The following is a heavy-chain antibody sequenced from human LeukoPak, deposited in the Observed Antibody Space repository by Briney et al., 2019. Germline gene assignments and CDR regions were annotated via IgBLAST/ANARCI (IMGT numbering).Heavy chain of an antibody. CDR3: EKDGACGQWNCQGSDY. Sequence: ASVKVSCKASGYTFTSYDINWVRQATGQGLEWMGWMNPNSGNTGYAQKFQGRVTMTRNTSISTAYMELSSLRSEDTAVYYCEKDGACGQWNCQGSDYWGQGTLVTVSS. V-gene: IGHV1-8*01. CDR2: MNPNSGNT. D-gene: IGHD1-7*01. J-gene: IGHJ4*02. CDR1: GYTFTSYD.